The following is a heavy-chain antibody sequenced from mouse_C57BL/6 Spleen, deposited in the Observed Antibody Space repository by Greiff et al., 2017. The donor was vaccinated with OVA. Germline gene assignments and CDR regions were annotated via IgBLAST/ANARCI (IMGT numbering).Heavy chain of an antibody. J-gene: IGHJ4*01. D-gene: IGHD2-4*01. V-gene: IGHV1-80*01. CDR3: ARNYYDYDDYAMDY. CDR2: IYPGDGDT. CDR1: GYAFSSYW. Sequence: VQVVESGAELVKPGASVKISCKASGYAFSSYWMNWVKQRPGKGLEWIGQIYPGDGDTNYNGKFKGKATLTADKSSSTAYMQLSSLTSEDSAVYFCARNYYDYDDYAMDYWGQGTSVTVSS.